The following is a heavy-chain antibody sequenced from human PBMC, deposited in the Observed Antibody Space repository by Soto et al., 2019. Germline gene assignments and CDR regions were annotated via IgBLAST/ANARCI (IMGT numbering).Heavy chain of an antibody. J-gene: IGHJ4*02. CDR1: GFPLEKYG. CDR2: ISFSGDYI. D-gene: IGHD1-20*01. Sequence: GGSLRLSCAVSGFPLEKYGMNWVRQAPGKGLEWVSSISFSGDYIYYADSVKGRFPISRYNARHSLYLQMNRLGVDYTALYFCARATYKWNHEYWGQGTQVTVSS. V-gene: IGHV3-21*01. CDR3: ARATYKWNHEY.